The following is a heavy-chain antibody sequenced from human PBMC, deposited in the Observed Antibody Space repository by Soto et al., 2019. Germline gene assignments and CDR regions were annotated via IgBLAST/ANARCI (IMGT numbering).Heavy chain of an antibody. CDR2: ISAYNGNT. Sequence: KGAGYGKTGNGRSWPQQEKKQGLEWMGWISAYNGNTNYAQKLQGRVTMTTDTSTSTAYMELRSLRSDDTAVYYCVRVCRAGIAAAAQYDFWGQGTFVTGTS. CDR3: VRVCRAGIAAAAQYDF. V-gene: IGHV1-18*01. CDR1: GYGKTGNG. J-gene: IGHJ4*02. D-gene: IGHD6-13*01.